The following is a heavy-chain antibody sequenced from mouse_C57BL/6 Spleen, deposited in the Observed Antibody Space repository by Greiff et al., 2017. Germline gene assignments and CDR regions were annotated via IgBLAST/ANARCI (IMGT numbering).Heavy chain of an antibody. V-gene: IGHV1-50*01. CDR1: GYTFTSYW. D-gene: IGHD2-2*01. CDR3: ARGGGYDPLYYFDY. Sequence: QVQLQQPGAELVKPGASVKLSCKASGYTFTSYWMQWVKQRPGQGLEWIGEIDPSDSYTNYNQKFKGKATLTVDISSSTAYMQLSSLTSEDSAVYYCARGGGYDPLYYFDYWGQGTTLTVSS. CDR2: IDPSDSYT. J-gene: IGHJ2*01.